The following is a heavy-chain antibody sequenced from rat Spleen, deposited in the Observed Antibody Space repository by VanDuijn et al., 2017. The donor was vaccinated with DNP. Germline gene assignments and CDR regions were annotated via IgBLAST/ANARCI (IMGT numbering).Heavy chain of an antibody. CDR1: RFTFSDYN. V-gene: IGHV5-7*01. CDR3: ARPDY. Sequence: EVQLVESGGGLVQPGRSLKLSCAASRFTFSDYNMVWVRQAPKKGLEWVATISFDGSRTFYRDSVKGRFTISRDNAKSTLYLQMDSLRSEDTATYYCARPDYWGQGVMVTVSS. CDR2: ISFDGSRT. J-gene: IGHJ2*01.